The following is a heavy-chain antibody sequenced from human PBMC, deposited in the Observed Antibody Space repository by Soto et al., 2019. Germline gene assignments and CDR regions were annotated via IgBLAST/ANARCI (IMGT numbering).Heavy chain of an antibody. D-gene: IGHD3-22*01. CDR3: AKLPDLTTMIVSR. V-gene: IGHV3-23*01. J-gene: IGHJ4*02. Sequence: GGSLRLSCAASGFTFSSYGMHWVRQAPGKGLEWVSAISGSGGSTYYADSVKGRFTISRDNSKNTLYLQMNSLRAEDTAVYYCAKLPDLTTMIVSRWGQGTLVTVSS. CDR1: GFTFSSYG. CDR2: ISGSGGST.